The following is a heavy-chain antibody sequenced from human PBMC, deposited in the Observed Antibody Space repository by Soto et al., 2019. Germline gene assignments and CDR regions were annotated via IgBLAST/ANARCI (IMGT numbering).Heavy chain of an antibody. CDR2: ISAYNGNT. J-gene: IGHJ4*02. V-gene: IGHV1-18*01. D-gene: IGHD4-4*01. Sequence: QVQLVQSGAEVKKPGASVKVSCKASGYTFTSYGISWVRQAPGQGLEWMGWISAYNGNTNYEQKLQGRVTMTTDTSTSTAYMELRSMRSYDTAVYYCSSDGAWRDYSNYGRDWGQGTLVTVSS. CDR3: SSDGAWRDYSNYGRD. CDR1: GYTFTSYG.